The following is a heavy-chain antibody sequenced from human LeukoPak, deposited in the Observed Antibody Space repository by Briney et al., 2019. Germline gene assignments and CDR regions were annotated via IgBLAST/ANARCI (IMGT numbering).Heavy chain of an antibody. D-gene: IGHD2-2*02. CDR1: GFTFSSYA. V-gene: IGHV3-23*01. CDR2: ISGSGGST. J-gene: IGHJ4*02. Sequence: GGSLRLSCVASGFTFSSYAMSWVRQAPGKGLEWVSAISGSGGSTYYADSVKGRFTISRDSSKNTLYLQMNSLRAEDTAVYYCARDIVVVPAAIYYFDYWGQGTLVTVSS. CDR3: ARDIVVVPAAIYYFDY.